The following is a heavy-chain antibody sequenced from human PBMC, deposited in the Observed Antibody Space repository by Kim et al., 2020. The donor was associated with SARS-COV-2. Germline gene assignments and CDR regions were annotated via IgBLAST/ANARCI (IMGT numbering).Heavy chain of an antibody. Sequence: YARTFLGRVTMTRDTSTTTVYMELSSLTSDDTAIYFCAREAPGTCYFDYWGQGSLVTVSS. D-gene: IGHD1-1*01. J-gene: IGHJ4*02. V-gene: IGHV1-46*01. CDR3: AREAPGTCYFDY.